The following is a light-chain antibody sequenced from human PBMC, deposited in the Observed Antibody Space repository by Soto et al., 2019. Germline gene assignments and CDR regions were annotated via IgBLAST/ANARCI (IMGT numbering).Light chain of an antibody. CDR3: QQYNDWLWT. J-gene: IGKJ1*01. CDR1: QSVTYN. CDR2: GAS. V-gene: IGKV3-15*01. Sequence: ETMLTQSPATLSSSPGERVTLSGRATQSVTYNLAWYQQKPGQAPRLLIDGASTRATGIPARFSGRGSGTEFTLTITSLQSEDFAVYYCQQYNDWLWTFGQGTKVDIK.